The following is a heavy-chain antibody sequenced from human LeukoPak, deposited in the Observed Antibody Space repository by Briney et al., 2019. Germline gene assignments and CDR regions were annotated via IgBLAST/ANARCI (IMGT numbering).Heavy chain of an antibody. V-gene: IGHV1-46*01. D-gene: IGHD2-15*01. CDR2: INPSGGST. Sequence: GASVKVSCKASGYTFTSYYMHWVRQAPGQGLEWMRIINPSGGSTSYAQKFQGRVTMTRDTSTSTVYMELSSLRSEDTAVYYCARDKGPYCSGGSCPYYYYYGMDVWGQGTTVTVSS. CDR3: ARDKGPYCSGGSCPYYYYYGMDV. CDR1: GYTFTSYY. J-gene: IGHJ6*02.